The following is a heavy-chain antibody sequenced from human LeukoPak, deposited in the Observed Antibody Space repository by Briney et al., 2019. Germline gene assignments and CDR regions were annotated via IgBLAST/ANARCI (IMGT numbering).Heavy chain of an antibody. CDR1: GYTFTSYA. V-gene: IGHV7-4-1*02. D-gene: IGHD6-19*01. CDR2: INTNTGNP. Sequence: ASVKVSCKASGYTFTSYAMNWVRQAPGQGLEWVGWINTNTGNPTYAQGFTGRFVFSLDTSVSTAYLQISSLKAEDTAVYYCASPAYSSGWYGGFDYWGQGTLVTVSS. CDR3: ASPAYSSGWYGGFDY. J-gene: IGHJ4*02.